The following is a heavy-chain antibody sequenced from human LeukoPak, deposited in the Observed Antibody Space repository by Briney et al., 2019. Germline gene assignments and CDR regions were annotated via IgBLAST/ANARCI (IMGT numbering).Heavy chain of an antibody. D-gene: IGHD3-16*02. V-gene: IGHV1-2*02. CDR2: INPNSGGT. Sequence: ASVKVSCKASGYTFTGYYMHWVRQAPGQGLEWMGWINPNSGGTNYAQKFQGRVTMTRDTSISTAYMALSRLRSDDTAVYYCAIRGYYDYVWGSYRHDYYFDYWGQGTLVTVSS. CDR3: AIRGYYDYVWGSYRHDYYFDY. J-gene: IGHJ4*02. CDR1: GYTFTGYY.